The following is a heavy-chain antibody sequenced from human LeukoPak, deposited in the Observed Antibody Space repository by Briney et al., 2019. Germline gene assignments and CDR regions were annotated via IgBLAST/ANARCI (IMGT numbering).Heavy chain of an antibody. Sequence: PGRSLRLSCAASGFTFSSYGMHWVRQAPGKGLEWVAVISYDGSNKYYADSVKGRFTISRDNSKNTLYLQMNSLRAEDTAVYYCAKGEHGAFDIWGQGTMVTVSS. CDR2: ISYDGSNK. J-gene: IGHJ3*02. D-gene: IGHD1/OR15-1a*01. CDR1: GFTFSSYG. V-gene: IGHV3-30*18. CDR3: AKGEHGAFDI.